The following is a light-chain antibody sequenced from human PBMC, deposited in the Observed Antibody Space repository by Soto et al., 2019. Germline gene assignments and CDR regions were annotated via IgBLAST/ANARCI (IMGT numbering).Light chain of an antibody. Sequence: EIVLTQSPATLSLSPGIRATLSCRASQRVSDSYLAWYQHKPGQAPRLLIYAASNRAIGIPDRFSGSGSGTDFTLTISRLQPEDFAVYYCQQYNSSPRTFXGGTKVDI. CDR1: QRVSDSY. CDR3: QQYNSSPRT. J-gene: IGKJ4*01. V-gene: IGKV3-20*01. CDR2: AAS.